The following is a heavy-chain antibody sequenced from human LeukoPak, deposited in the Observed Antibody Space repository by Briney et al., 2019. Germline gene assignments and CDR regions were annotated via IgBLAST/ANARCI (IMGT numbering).Heavy chain of an antibody. D-gene: IGHD1-14*01. V-gene: IGHV4-39*07. Sequence: SETLSLTCTVSGGSISSSSYYWGWIRQPPGKGLEWIGSIYYSGSTYYNPSLKSRVTISVDTSKNQFSLKLSSVTAADTAVYYCARNRHNDYWGQGTLVTVSS. CDR2: IYYSGST. J-gene: IGHJ4*02. CDR1: GGSISSSSYY. CDR3: ARNRHNDY.